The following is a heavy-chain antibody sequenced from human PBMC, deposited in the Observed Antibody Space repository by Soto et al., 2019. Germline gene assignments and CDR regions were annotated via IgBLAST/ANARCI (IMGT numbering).Heavy chain of an antibody. V-gene: IGHV3-21*04. J-gene: IGHJ4*02. D-gene: IGHD6-13*01. CDR3: AKEMPHSAGGSIAFDY. Sequence: GGSLRLSCAASGFTFSSYSMNWVRQAPGKGLEWVSSISSSSSYIYYADSVKGRFTISRDNSKNTLYLQMSNLRADDTAVYYCAKEMPHSAGGSIAFDYWGQGTLDTVSS. CDR2: ISSSSSYI. CDR1: GFTFSSYS.